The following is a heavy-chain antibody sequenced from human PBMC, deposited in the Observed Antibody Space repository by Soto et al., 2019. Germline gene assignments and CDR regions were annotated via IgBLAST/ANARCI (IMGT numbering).Heavy chain of an antibody. CDR2: IIDDGGRA. CDR3: AKDKMEQWLVGGYFDY. Sequence: GGSLRLSCAASGFTFSSYAMSWVRQAPGKGLEWVSAIIDDGGRAYYADSVKGRFTISRDNSKNTLSLQMNSLRAEDTAIYYCAKDKMEQWLVGGYFDYWGQGTQVTVSS. J-gene: IGHJ4*02. D-gene: IGHD6-19*01. V-gene: IGHV3-23*01. CDR1: GFTFSSYA.